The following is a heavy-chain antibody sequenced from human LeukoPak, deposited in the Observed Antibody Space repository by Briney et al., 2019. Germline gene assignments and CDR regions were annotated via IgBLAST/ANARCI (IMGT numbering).Heavy chain of an antibody. J-gene: IGHJ6*04. CDR2: ISGSGGST. Sequence: PGGSLRLSCAASGFTFSSYDMSWVRQAPGKGLEWVTAISGSGGSTYYADSVKGRFTISRDNSKNTLYLQMNSLRAEDTAVHYCAKWGTSSWSYYYYGMDVWGKGTTVTVSS. CDR3: AKWGTSSWSYYYYGMDV. D-gene: IGHD6-13*01. CDR1: GFTFSSYD. V-gene: IGHV3-23*01.